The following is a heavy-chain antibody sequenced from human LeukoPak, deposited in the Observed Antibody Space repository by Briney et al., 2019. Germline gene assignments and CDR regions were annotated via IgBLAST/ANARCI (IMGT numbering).Heavy chain of an antibody. CDR3: ARVRRVKSIAASGYYFDY. CDR1: GFTFSDYY. CDR2: ISSSGSTI. V-gene: IGHV3-11*04. Sequence: GGSLRLSCAASGFTFSDYYMSWIRQAPGKGLEWVSYISSSGSTIYYADSVKGRFTISRDNAENSLYLQMNSLRDEDTAVYYCARVRRVKSIAASGYYFDYWGQGTLVTVSS. D-gene: IGHD6-6*01. J-gene: IGHJ4*02.